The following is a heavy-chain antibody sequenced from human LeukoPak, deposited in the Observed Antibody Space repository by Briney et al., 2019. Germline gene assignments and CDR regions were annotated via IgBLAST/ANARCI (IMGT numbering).Heavy chain of an antibody. CDR1: GFTFSSYG. CDR3: ARAPFGSESGYLENWFDP. CDR2: IRYDGSNK. V-gene: IGHV3-30*02. J-gene: IGHJ5*02. D-gene: IGHD1-20*01. Sequence: PGGSLRLSCAASGFTFSSYGMHWVRQAPGKGLEWVAFIRYDGSNKYYADSVKSRFTISRDNSKNTLYLQMNSLRAEDTAVYYCARAPFGSESGYLENWFDPWGQGTLVTVSS.